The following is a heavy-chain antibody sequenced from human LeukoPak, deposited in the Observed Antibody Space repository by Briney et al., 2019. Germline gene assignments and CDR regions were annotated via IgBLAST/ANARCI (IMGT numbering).Heavy chain of an antibody. CDR1: RFTFCNYD. Sequence: PGGSLRLSCVATRFTFCNYDMSWVRQAPGKGLEWVSSISDSGGSTYYADSVKGRFTISRDNSKNTLYLQMTNLRAADTAVYYCAKYLSRAMAADWFDPWDQGSLVTVSS. D-gene: IGHD5-24*01. CDR3: AKYLSRAMAADWFDP. J-gene: IGHJ5*02. CDR2: ISDSGGST. V-gene: IGHV3-23*01.